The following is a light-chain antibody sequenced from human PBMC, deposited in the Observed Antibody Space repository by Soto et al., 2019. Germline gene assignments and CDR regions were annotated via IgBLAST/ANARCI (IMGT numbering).Light chain of an antibody. Sequence: QPVLNQSPSASASLGASVKLTCTLSSGHSSYAIAWHQQQPEKGPRYLMKLDSDGSHTKGDAIPDRFSGSSSGAERYRTISSLQSEDEADYYCQTWGTGIHVVFGGGTKLTVL. V-gene: IGLV4-69*01. CDR3: QTWGTGIHVV. J-gene: IGLJ2*01. CDR2: LDSDGSH. CDR1: SGHSSYA.